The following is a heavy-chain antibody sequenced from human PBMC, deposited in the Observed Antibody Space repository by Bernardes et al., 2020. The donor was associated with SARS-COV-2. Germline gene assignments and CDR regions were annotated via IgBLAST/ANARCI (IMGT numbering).Heavy chain of an antibody. Sequence: SETLSLTCAVYGGSFSGYYRSWIRQPPGKGLEWIGEINHSGSTNYNPSLKGRVTISLDTSKNQFSLKLNSVTAADTAVYYCARGYGSGSYYNYWGQGTLVTVSS. D-gene: IGHD3-10*01. CDR1: GGSFSGYY. V-gene: IGHV4-34*01. J-gene: IGHJ4*02. CDR3: ARGYGSGSYYNY. CDR2: INHSGST.